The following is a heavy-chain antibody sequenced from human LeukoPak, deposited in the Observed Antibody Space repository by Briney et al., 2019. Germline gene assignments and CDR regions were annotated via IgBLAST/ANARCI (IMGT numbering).Heavy chain of an antibody. CDR3: ARARRVAVADHNWFDP. Sequence: ASVKVSCKTSGYTFTGYYMHWVRQAPGQGLEWMGWINPNSGGTNCAQKFQGRVTMTRDTSISTAYMELSRLRSDDTAVYYCARARRVAVADHNWFDPWGQGTLVTVSS. D-gene: IGHD6-19*01. V-gene: IGHV1-2*02. CDR2: INPNSGGT. J-gene: IGHJ5*02. CDR1: GYTFTGYY.